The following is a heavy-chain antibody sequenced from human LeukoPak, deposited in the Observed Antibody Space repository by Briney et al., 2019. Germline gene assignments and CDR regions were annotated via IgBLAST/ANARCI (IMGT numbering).Heavy chain of an antibody. Sequence: GGCLRLSCAPSGLTFSSYRMNSVRQTAGEGLEWVSSISRSTSYIYYADSVKGRFTISRDNAKNSLYLQMNSLRVEDTAVYYCARGADDYGDYENAFDIWGQGTMVTVSS. V-gene: IGHV3-21*01. CDR3: ARGADDYGDYENAFDI. J-gene: IGHJ3*02. D-gene: IGHD4-17*01. CDR1: GLTFSSYR. CDR2: ISRSTSYI.